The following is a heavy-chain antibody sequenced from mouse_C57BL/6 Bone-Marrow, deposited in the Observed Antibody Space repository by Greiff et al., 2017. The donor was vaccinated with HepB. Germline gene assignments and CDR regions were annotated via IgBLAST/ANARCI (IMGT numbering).Heavy chain of an antibody. Sequence: EVMLVESGGGLVKPGGSLKLSCAASGFTFSSYAMSWVRQTPEKRLEWVATISDGGSYTYYPDNVKGRFTISRDNAKNNLYLQMSHLKSEDTAMYYCARDYPDYYGSSYRWYFDVWGTGTTVTVSS. J-gene: IGHJ1*03. CDR2: ISDGGSYT. V-gene: IGHV5-4*01. CDR1: GFTFSSYA. D-gene: IGHD1-1*01. CDR3: ARDYPDYYGSSYRWYFDV.